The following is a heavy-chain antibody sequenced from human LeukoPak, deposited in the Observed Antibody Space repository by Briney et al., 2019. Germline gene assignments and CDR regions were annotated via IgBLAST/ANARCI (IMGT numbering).Heavy chain of an antibody. V-gene: IGHV4-59*01. Sequence: SETLSLTCTVSGVSISSNYWNWIRLPPGRGLEWIGYIYYSGSTHYNPSLKSRVTISLDTSKSQFSLKLTSVTAADTAVYYCAKARDSNIWYPFDYWGQGTLVTVSS. CDR2: IYYSGST. J-gene: IGHJ4*02. CDR3: AKARDSNIWYPFDY. D-gene: IGHD6-13*01. CDR1: GVSISSNY.